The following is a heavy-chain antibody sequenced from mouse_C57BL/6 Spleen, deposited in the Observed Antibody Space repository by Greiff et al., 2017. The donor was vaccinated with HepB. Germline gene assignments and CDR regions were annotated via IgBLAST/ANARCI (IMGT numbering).Heavy chain of an antibody. CDR2: IDPETGGT. J-gene: IGHJ3*01. CDR1: GYTFTDYE. Sequence: VQLQQSGAELVRPGASVTLSCKASGYTFTDYEMHWVKQTPVHGLEWIGAIDPETGGTAYNQKFQGKAILTADKSSSTAYMELRSLTSEDSAVYYCTRYYDYAWFAYLGQGTLVTVSA. D-gene: IGHD2-4*01. V-gene: IGHV1-15*01. CDR3: TRYYDYAWFAY.